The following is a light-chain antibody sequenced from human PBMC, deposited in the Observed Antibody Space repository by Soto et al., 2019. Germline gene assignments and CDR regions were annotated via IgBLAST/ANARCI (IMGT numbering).Light chain of an antibody. CDR1: QSVLYTSSNKNS. J-gene: IGKJ4*01. V-gene: IGKV4-1*01. CDR3: QQHYSAPALT. CDR2: WAS. Sequence: DIVLTQSPDSLAVSLGERATINCKSSQSVLYTSSNKNSLAWYQQKPGQPPKLLIYWASTRESGVPDQFSGGGSGTDFTLTISSLQAEDVAVYYCQQHYSAPALTFGGGTKVEIK.